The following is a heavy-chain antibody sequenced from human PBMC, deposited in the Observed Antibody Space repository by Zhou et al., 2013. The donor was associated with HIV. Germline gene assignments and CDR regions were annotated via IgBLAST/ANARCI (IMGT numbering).Heavy chain of an antibody. D-gene: IGHD5-18*01. Sequence: QVQLVQSGAEVKKPGASVKVSCKASGYTFSIYDINWVRQATGQGLEWMAWMQPNSGKTGYAQNFQGRVTITRDTSINTAYMELSSLRSEDTAVYYCARGRTDIYGRTTFDSWGQGTLVTVSS. J-gene: IGHJ4*02. CDR1: GYTFSIYD. V-gene: IGHV1-8*03. CDR2: MQPNSGKT. CDR3: ARGRTDIYGRTTFDS.